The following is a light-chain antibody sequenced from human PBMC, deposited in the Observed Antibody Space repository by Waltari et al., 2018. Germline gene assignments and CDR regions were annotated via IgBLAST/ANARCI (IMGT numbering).Light chain of an antibody. CDR2: DAS. CDR1: QTVSNNY. Sequence: ENVLTQSPDTLSLSPGERATLSCRASQTVSNNYLAWYQRRPGQPPRLLIPDASSRAPGVPDRFSGSGSVTDFTLTISRVDPEDSAVYYCQQYGISPPYTFGQGTKLEIK. CDR3: QQYGISPPYT. J-gene: IGKJ2*01. V-gene: IGKV3-20*01.